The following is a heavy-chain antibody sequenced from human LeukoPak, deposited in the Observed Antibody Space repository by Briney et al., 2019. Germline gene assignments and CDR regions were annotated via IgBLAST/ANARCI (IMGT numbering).Heavy chain of an antibody. CDR1: GFTFSSYW. Sequence: GGSLRLSCAASGFTFSSYWMSWVRQAPGKGLEWVAVISYDGSNKYYADSVKGRFTISRDNSKNTLYLQMNSLRAEDTAVYYCARVMGAGIAAAGTNFDYWGQGTLVTVSS. J-gene: IGHJ4*02. V-gene: IGHV3-30*03. D-gene: IGHD6-13*01. CDR2: ISYDGSNK. CDR3: ARVMGAGIAAAGTNFDY.